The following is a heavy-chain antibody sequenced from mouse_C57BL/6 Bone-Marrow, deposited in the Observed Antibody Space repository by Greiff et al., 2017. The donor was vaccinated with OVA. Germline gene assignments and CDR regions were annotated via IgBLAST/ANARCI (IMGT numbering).Heavy chain of an antibody. CDR1: GYTFTEYT. CDR3: ARHEEDYGSSYGWYFDV. Sequence: VQRVESGAELVKPGASVKLSCKASGYTFTEYTIHWVKQRSGQGLEWIGWFYPGSGSIKYNEKFKDKATLTADKSSSTVYMELSRLTSEDSAVYFCARHEEDYGSSYGWYFDVWGTGTTVTVSS. J-gene: IGHJ1*03. V-gene: IGHV1-62-2*01. D-gene: IGHD1-1*01. CDR2: FYPGSGSI.